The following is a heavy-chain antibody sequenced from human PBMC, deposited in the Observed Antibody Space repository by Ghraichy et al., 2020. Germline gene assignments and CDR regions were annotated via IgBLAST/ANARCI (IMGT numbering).Heavy chain of an antibody. CDR2: IKEDGSEK. CDR1: GFTFNDYW. Sequence: GGSLRLSWAASGFTFNDYWMSWVRQAPGKGLEWVAHIKEDGSEKYYVGPVKGRFTISRDNAKNSLYLQMNSLRAEDTAVYYCAREHWSFNYWGQGTLVTVSS. V-gene: IGHV3-7*03. J-gene: IGHJ4*02. CDR3: AREHWSFNY. D-gene: IGHD2-8*02.